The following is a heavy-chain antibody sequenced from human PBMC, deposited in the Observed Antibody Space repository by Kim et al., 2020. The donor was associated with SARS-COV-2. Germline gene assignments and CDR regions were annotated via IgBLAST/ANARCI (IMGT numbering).Heavy chain of an antibody. V-gene: IGHV3-74*01. CDR2: SST. CDR3: TSDTFGADDS. J-gene: IGHJ4*02. D-gene: IGHD3-10*01. Sequence: SSTSYADSGKGRFIISRDNAKNTLFLQMNSLTAEDTAIYYCTSDTFGADDSWGQGTLVTVSS.